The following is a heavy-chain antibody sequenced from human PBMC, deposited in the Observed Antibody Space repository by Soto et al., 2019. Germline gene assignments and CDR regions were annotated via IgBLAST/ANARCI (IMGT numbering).Heavy chain of an antibody. J-gene: IGHJ4*02. CDR1: GGSFSGYY. CDR3: ARGSSSWYPFDY. CDR2: INHSGST. Sequence: SETLSLTCAVYGGSFSGYYWSWIRQPPGKGLEWIGEINHSGSTNYNPSLKSRVTISVDTSKNQFSLKLSSVTAADTAVYYCARGSSSWYPFDYWGQGTLVTVS. D-gene: IGHD6-13*01. V-gene: IGHV4-34*01.